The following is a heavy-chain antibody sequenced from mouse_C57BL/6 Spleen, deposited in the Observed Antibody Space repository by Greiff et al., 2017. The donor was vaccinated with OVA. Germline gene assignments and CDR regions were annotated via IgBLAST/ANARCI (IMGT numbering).Heavy chain of an antibody. D-gene: IGHD2-5*01. CDR2: INPNNGGT. CDR3: ARTYYSNYVVFDY. CDR1: GYTFTDYY. Sequence: EVQLQQSGPELVKPGASVKISCKASGYTFTDYYMNWVKQSHGKSLEWIGDINPNNGGTSYNQKFKGKATLTVDKSSSTAYMELRSLTSEDSAVYYSARTYYSNYVVFDYWGQGTTLTVSS. V-gene: IGHV1-26*01. J-gene: IGHJ2*01.